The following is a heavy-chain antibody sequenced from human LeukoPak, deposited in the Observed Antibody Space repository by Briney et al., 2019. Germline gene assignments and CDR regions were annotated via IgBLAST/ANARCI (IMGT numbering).Heavy chain of an antibody. CDR3: ARGETLYYDTSDYWAYYFDS. V-gene: IGHV3-11*01. Sequence: PGGSLRLSCAASGFMFSDYYMTWIRQAPGKGLEWISYITSSGNTKYYADSVKGRFSISRDNAKNSLSLQMNSLSAEDTAVYYCARGETLYYDTSDYWAYYFDSWGQGTLVTVSS. D-gene: IGHD3-22*01. J-gene: IGHJ4*02. CDR2: ITSSGNTK. CDR1: GFMFSDYY.